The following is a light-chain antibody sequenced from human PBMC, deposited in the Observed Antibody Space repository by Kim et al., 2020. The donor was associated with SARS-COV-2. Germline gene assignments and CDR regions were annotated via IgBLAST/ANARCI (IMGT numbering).Light chain of an antibody. J-gene: IGLJ3*02. CDR1: TGAITCGQR. Sequence: PGRRVTLTCGSSTGAITCGQRPYRCQQEPGQAPRPLIEDTSNIRSWRTARLSGALLGGNAARTLSGALPEDEAEYYCLLCYSGYRMFGGGTQLTVL. CDR2: DTS. V-gene: IGLV7-46*01. CDR3: LLCYSGYRM.